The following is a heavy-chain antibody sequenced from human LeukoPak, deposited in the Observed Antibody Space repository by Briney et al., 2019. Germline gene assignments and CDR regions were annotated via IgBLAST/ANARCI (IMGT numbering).Heavy chain of an antibody. CDR1: GYTFTGYY. CDR3: ARVVGYDSSGYPDY. D-gene: IGHD3-22*01. V-gene: IGHV1-2*02. Sequence: ASVKVSCKASGYTFTGYYMHWVRQAPGQGLEWMGWINPNSGGTNYAQKFQGRVTMTRETSISTAYMELSRLRSDDTAVYYCARVVGYDSSGYPDYWGQGTLVTVSS. J-gene: IGHJ4*02. CDR2: INPNSGGT.